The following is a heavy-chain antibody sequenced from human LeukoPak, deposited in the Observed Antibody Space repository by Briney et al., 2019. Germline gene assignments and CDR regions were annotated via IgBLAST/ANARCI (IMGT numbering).Heavy chain of an antibody. D-gene: IGHD3-3*01. Sequence: SETLSLTCAVYGGSFSGYYWSWIRQPPGKGLEWIGEINHSGSTNYNPSLKSRVTISVDTSKNQFSLKLSSVTAADTAVYYCARGTGNGYSFDYWAREPWSPSPQ. CDR1: GGSFSGYY. J-gene: IGHJ4*02. CDR2: INHSGST. CDR3: ARGTGNGYSFDY. V-gene: IGHV4-34*01.